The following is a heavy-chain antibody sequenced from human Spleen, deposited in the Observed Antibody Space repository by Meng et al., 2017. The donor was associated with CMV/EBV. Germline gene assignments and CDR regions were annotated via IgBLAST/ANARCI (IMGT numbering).Heavy chain of an antibody. Sequence: SVKVSCKASGGTFSSYAISWVRQAPGQGLEWMGGIIPIFGTANYAQKFQGRVTITTDESTSTAYMELSSLRSEDTAVYYCARGPPDVYWFDPWGQGTLVTVSS. D-gene: IGHD1-14*01. V-gene: IGHV1-69*05. CDR3: ARGPPDVYWFDP. CDR2: IIPIFGTA. J-gene: IGHJ5*02. CDR1: GGTFSSYA.